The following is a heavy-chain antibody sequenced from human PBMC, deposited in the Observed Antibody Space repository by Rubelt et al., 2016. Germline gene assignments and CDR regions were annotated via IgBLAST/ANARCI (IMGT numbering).Heavy chain of an antibody. Sequence: QLQLQESGPGLVKPSETLSLTCTVSGGSISSSSYYWGWIRQPPGKGLEWIGSIYHSGSTYYNPSFKSLVTISVDRSKNQFSLKLSSVTAADTAVYYCARIIRLGEFYFDYWGQGTLVTVSS. D-gene: IGHD3-16*01. CDR1: GGSISSSSYY. V-gene: IGHV4-39*07. J-gene: IGHJ4*02. CDR2: IYHSGST. CDR3: ARIIRLGEFYFDY.